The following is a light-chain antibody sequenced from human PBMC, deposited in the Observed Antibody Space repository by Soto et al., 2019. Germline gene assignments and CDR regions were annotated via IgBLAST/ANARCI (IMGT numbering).Light chain of an antibody. CDR1: SSDVGVYNY. CDR3: TSYTGSSTYV. CDR2: EVS. Sequence: QPVLTQPASVSGSPGQSITISCTGTSSDVGVYNYVSWYQQHPGKAPKLLIYEVSNRPSGVSNRFSGSKSGNTASLTISGLQAEDEADYYCTSYTGSSTYVFGTGTKLTVL. J-gene: IGLJ1*01. V-gene: IGLV2-14*01.